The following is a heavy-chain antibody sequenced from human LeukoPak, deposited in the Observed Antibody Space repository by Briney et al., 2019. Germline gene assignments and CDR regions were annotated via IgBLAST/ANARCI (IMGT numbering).Heavy chain of an antibody. D-gene: IGHD2-2*01. V-gene: IGHV4-34*01. CDR2: INHSGST. CDR1: GGSFSGYY. J-gene: IGHJ6*02. CDR3: ARGGVPADSYYYYGMDV. Sequence: PSETLSLTCAVYGGSFSGYYWSWIRQPPGKGLEWIGEINHSGSTNYNPSLKSRVTISVDTSKNQFSLKLSSVTAADTAVYYCARGGVPADSYYYYGMDVWGQGTTVTVSS.